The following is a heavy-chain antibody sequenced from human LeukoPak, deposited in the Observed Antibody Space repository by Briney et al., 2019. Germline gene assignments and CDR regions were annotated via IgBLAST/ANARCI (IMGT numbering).Heavy chain of an antibody. V-gene: IGHV4-30-2*01. CDR3: ARDSSGSYHFQH. CDR1: GVSISSGGYY. J-gene: IGHJ1*01. Sequence: SETLSLTCTVSGVSISSGGYYWSWIRQPPGKGLEWIGYIYHSGSTYYNPSLKSRVTISVDRSKNQFSLKLSSVTAADTAVYYCARDSSGSYHFQHWGQGTLVTVSS. CDR2: IYHSGST. D-gene: IGHD1-26*01.